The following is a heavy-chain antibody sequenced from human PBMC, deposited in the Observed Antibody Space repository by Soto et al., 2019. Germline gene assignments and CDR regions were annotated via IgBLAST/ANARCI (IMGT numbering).Heavy chain of an antibody. J-gene: IGHJ6*02. CDR2: IYYSGST. D-gene: IGHD1-7*01. CDR3: ARHKYDWNYGYYYYGMDV. CDR1: GGSISSSSYY. V-gene: IGHV4-39*01. Sequence: PSETLSLTCTVSGGSISSSSYYWGWIRQPPGKGLEWIGSIYYSGSTYYNPSLKSRVTISVDTSKNQFSLKLSSVTAADTAVYYCARHKYDWNYGYYYYGMDVWGQGTTVTVSS.